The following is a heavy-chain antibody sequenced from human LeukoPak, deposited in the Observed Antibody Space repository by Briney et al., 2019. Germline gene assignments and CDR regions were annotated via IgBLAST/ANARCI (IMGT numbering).Heavy chain of an antibody. Sequence: ASVKVSCKVSGYTLTELSMHWVRQAPGKGLEWMGGFDPEDGETIYAQKFQGRVTMTEDTSTDTAYMELSSLRSEDTAVYYCATAPQKYCSGGSCYSDYYYGMDVWGQGTTVTVSS. CDR3: ATAPQKYCSGGSCYSDYYYGMDV. CDR1: GYTLTELS. V-gene: IGHV1-24*01. D-gene: IGHD2-15*01. CDR2: FDPEDGET. J-gene: IGHJ6*02.